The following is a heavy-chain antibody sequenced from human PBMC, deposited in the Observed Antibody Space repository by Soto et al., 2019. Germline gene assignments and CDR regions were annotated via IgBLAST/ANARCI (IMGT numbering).Heavy chain of an antibody. CDR3: AREWLSIADRSTRGMDV. D-gene: IGHD6-6*01. CDR1: GDSASSNSAA. Sequence: SQTLSLTCAISGDSASSNSAAWNWIRQSPSRGLEWLGRTYYRSKWYNDYAVSVKSRITINPDTSKNQFSLQLNSVTPEDTAVYYCAREWLSIADRSTRGMDVWGQGTTETVSS. J-gene: IGHJ6*02. V-gene: IGHV6-1*01. CDR2: TYYRSKWYN.